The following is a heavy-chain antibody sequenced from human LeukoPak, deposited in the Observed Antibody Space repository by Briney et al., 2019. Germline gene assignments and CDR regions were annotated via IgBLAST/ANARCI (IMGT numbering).Heavy chain of an antibody. CDR2: IIIYNGNT. CDR1: GYTFSSYG. CDR3: ARYTGSYNHDAFDI. J-gene: IGHJ3*02. V-gene: IGHV1-18*01. Sequence: GASVKVSCKASGYTFSSYGINWVRQAPGQGLEWMGSIIIYNGNTNYAQKLQDRVTMTTDTSTSTAYMELRNLKSDDTAVYYCARYTGSYNHDAFDIWGQGTMVTVSS. D-gene: IGHD1-26*01.